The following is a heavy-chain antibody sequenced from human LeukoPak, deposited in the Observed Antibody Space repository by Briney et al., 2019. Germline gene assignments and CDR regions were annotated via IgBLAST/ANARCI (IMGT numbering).Heavy chain of an antibody. CDR2: INPSGGST. CDR1: GYTFTSYY. CDR3: ARELLVPAYYDY. V-gene: IGHV1-46*03. D-gene: IGHD2-2*01. J-gene: IGHJ4*02. Sequence: ASVKVSCKASGYTFTSYYMHWVRQAPGQGLEWMGIINPSGGSTSYAQKFQGRVTMTRDTSTSTAYMELSSLRSEDTAVYYCARELLVPAYYDYWGQGTLVTVSS.